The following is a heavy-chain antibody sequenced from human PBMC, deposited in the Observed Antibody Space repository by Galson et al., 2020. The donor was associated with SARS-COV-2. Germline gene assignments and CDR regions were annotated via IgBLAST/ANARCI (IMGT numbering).Heavy chain of an antibody. V-gene: IGHV1-24*01. CDR2: FDPEDGET. CDR1: GYTLTELS. CDR3: ATAPSGAYYYDSSGYCRAAWFDP. Sequence: ASVKVSCKVSGYTLTELSMHWVRQAPGKGLEWMGGFDPEDGETIYAQKFQGRVTMTEDTSTDTAYMELSSLRSEDTAVYYCATAPSGAYYYDSSGYCRAAWFDPWGQGTLVTVSS. D-gene: IGHD3-22*01. J-gene: IGHJ5*02.